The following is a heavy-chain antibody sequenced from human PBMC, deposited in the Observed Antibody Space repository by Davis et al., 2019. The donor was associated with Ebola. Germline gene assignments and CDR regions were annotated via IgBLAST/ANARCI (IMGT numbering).Heavy chain of an antibody. CDR1: GYTFTRYG. V-gene: IGHV1-18*01. Sequence: AASVKVSCKASGYTFTRYGISWVRQAPGQGLEWMGWISAYNGNTNYAQNLQGRVTMTTDTSTSTADMEVRTLRYDGTAVYYCARAVTMVLPSGWFDPWGQGTLVTVSS. D-gene: IGHD3-10*01. J-gene: IGHJ5*02. CDR3: ARAVTMVLPSGWFDP. CDR2: ISAYNGNT.